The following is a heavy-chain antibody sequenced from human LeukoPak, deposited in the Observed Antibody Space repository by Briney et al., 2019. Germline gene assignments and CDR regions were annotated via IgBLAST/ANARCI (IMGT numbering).Heavy chain of an antibody. D-gene: IGHD2-2*01. CDR3: AVTIDCSSTSCYGGYYYMDV. CDR2: IYTSGST. Sequence: SETLSLTCTVSGGSISSGSYYWSWIRQPAGKGLEWIGRIYTSGSTNYNPSLKSRVTISVDTSKNQFSLKLSSVTAADTAVYYCAVTIDCSSTSCYGGYYYMDVWGKGTTVTVSS. CDR1: GGSISSGSYY. J-gene: IGHJ6*03. V-gene: IGHV4-61*02.